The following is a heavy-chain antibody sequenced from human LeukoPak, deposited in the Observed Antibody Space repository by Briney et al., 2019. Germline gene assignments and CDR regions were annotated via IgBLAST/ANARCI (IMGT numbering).Heavy chain of an antibody. Sequence: PGGSLRLSCAASGFSFSAYGVTGVRQAPGKGLEWVSVISNSGGITHYADSVKGRFTISRDNSKNRLYLQMNSLRAEDTAVYYCAKTMGTSWDFDYWGQGTLVTVSS. CDR2: ISNSGGIT. V-gene: IGHV3-23*01. CDR1: GFSFSAYG. CDR3: AKTMGTSWDFDY. D-gene: IGHD2-2*01. J-gene: IGHJ4*02.